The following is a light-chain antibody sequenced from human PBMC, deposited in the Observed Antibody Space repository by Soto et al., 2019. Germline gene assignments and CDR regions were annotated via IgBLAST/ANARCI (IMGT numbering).Light chain of an antibody. V-gene: IGKV1-5*01. Sequence: DIQVTQSPPSLSASVGDRVSITCRASQYISNYLNWYQHKPGEAPKLLIYSASALPRGVPSRFSGSGSGTKFTLTIASLQPDDFATYYCQQYETFSGTFGPGTKVDIK. CDR3: QQYETFSGT. J-gene: IGKJ1*01. CDR1: QYISNY. CDR2: SAS.